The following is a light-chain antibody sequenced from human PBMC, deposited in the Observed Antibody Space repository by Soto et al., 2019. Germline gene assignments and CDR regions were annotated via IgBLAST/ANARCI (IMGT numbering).Light chain of an antibody. J-gene: IGKJ3*01. CDR1: QSVRSNY. V-gene: IGKV3-20*01. CDR2: GTS. Sequence: EIVLTQSPGTLSLSPGERATLSCRASQSVRSNYLAWYQQQPGQAPRLLIYGTSARATGIPDRFSGSGSGTAFALTISSLEPEDFAVYYCQQYGSSYTFGPGTKVEIK. CDR3: QQYGSSYT.